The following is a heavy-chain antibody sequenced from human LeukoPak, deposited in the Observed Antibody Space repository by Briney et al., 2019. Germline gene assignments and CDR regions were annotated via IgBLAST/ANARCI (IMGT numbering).Heavy chain of an antibody. Sequence: GASVKVSCKASGYTFTSYYMHWVRQAPGQGLEWMGIINPSGGSTSYAQKFQGRVTMTRDTSTSTVYMELSSLRSEDTAVYYCARASYPVTAMYYDFWSDLSDGMDVWGQGTTVTVSS. CDR3: ARASYPVTAMYYDFWSDLSDGMDV. J-gene: IGHJ6*02. CDR2: INPSGGST. V-gene: IGHV1-46*01. D-gene: IGHD3-3*01. CDR1: GYTFTSYY.